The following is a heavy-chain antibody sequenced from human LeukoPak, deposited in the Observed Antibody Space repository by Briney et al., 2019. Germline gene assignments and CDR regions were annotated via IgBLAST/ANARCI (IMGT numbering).Heavy chain of an antibody. CDR1: GGSISSSSYY. CDR2: IYYSGST. Sequence: PSETLSLNCTVSGGSISSSSYYWGWIRQPPGRGLEWIGSIYYSGSTYYDPSLKSRVTISVDTSKNQFSLKLSSVTAADTAVYYCARQGVRGWGEFNYWGQGTLVTVSS. CDR3: ARQGVRGWGEFNY. J-gene: IGHJ4*02. D-gene: IGHD3-10*01. V-gene: IGHV4-39*01.